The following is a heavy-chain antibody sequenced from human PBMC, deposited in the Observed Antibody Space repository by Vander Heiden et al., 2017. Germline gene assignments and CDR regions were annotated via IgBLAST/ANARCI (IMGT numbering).Heavy chain of an antibody. V-gene: IGHV3-30*01. CDR1: GFTFSSYA. CDR3: ARDYAVVVVTAAGYFDY. D-gene: IGHD2-21*02. Sequence: ESGGGVVQPGRSLRLSCAASGFTFSSYAMHWVRQAPGKGLEWVAVISYDGSNKYYADSVKGRFTISRDNSKNTLYLQMNSLRAEDTAVYYCARDYAVVVVTAAGYFDYWGQGTLVTVSS. CDR2: ISYDGSNK. J-gene: IGHJ4*02.